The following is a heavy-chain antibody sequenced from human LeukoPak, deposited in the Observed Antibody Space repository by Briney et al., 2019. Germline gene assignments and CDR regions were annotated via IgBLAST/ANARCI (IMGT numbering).Heavy chain of an antibody. CDR2: ISSSGDYI. CDR1: GFPFSSYS. J-gene: IGHJ4*02. Sequence: PGGSLRLSCAASGFPFSSYSMNWVRQAPGKGLEWVSSISSSGDYISYADSVTGRFTISRDNAKKSLYLQMNILRAEDTAVYYCARGWSRYSSGWKYYFDYWGQGTLVTVSS. CDR3: ARGWSRYSSGWKYYFDY. D-gene: IGHD6-19*01. V-gene: IGHV3-21*04.